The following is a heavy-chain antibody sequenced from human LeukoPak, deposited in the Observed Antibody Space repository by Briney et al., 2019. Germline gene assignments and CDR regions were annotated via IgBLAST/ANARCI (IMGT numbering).Heavy chain of an antibody. D-gene: IGHD4-17*01. CDR1: GYTFTSYG. J-gene: IGHJ3*02. CDR2: ISTYNGKT. CDR3: ARGHFRDCGDNAALHDTFDI. Sequence: ASVKVSCKASGYTFTSYGICWVRQAPGQGLEWMGWISTYNGKTNYAQKIQGRVTMTTDTSTSTAYMELSSLRSEDTAVYYCARGHFRDCGDNAALHDTFDIWGQGTMVTVSS. V-gene: IGHV1-18*01.